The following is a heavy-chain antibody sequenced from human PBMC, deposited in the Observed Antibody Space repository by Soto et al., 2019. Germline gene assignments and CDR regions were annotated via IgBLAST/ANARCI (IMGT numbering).Heavy chain of an antibody. Sequence: PGGSLRLSCEASGFTFSSYWMSWVRQAPGKGLEWVANIKQDGSEKYYVDSVKGRSTISRDNAKNALYLQMNSLRAEDTAVYYCARGCGGDCYHPTPPNYWGQGTLVTVSS. J-gene: IGHJ4*02. D-gene: IGHD2-21*02. CDR3: ARGCGGDCYHPTPPNY. V-gene: IGHV3-7*04. CDR1: GFTFSSYW. CDR2: IKQDGSEK.